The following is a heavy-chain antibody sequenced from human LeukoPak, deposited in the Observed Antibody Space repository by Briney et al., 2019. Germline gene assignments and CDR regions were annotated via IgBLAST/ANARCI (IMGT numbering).Heavy chain of an antibody. J-gene: IGHJ4*02. CDR2: IRYDGSNK. Sequence: PGGSLRLSCAASGFTFSSYGMHWVRQAPGKGLEWVAFIRYDGSNKYYADSVKGRFTISRDNSKNTLYLQMNSLRAEDTAVYYCAKDIFGDFWSGYYFDYWGQGTLVTVSS. CDR1: GFTFSSYG. CDR3: AKDIFGDFWSGYYFDY. D-gene: IGHD3-3*01. V-gene: IGHV3-30*02.